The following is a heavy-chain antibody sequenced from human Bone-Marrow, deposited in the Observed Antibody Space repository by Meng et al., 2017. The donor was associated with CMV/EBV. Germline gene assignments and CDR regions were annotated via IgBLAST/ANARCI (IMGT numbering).Heavy chain of an antibody. CDR3: ASAFRPNDFWSGYSQEDYYYGMDV. D-gene: IGHD3-3*01. Sequence: SVKVSCKASGGTFSSYAISWVRQAPGQGLEWMGGIIPIFGTANYAQKFQGRVTITTDESTSTAYMELSSLRSEDTAVYYCASAFRPNDFWSGYSQEDYYYGMDVWGQGPTVTVSS. CDR1: GGTFSSYA. CDR2: IIPIFGTA. J-gene: IGHJ6*02. V-gene: IGHV1-69*05.